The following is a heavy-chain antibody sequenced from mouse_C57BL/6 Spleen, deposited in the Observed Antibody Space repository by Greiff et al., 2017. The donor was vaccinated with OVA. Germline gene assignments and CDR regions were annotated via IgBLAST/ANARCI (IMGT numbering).Heavy chain of an antibody. CDR1: GYTFTSYW. CDR2: IDPNSGGT. CDR3: ARSRFITTVVAPAMDY. J-gene: IGHJ4*01. D-gene: IGHD1-1*01. Sequence: QVQLQQPGAELVKPGASVKLSCKASGYTFTSYWMHWVKQRPGRGLEWIGRIDPNSGGTKYNEKFKSKATLTVDKPSSTAYMQLSSLTSEDSAVYYCARSRFITTVVAPAMDYWGQGTSVTVSS. V-gene: IGHV1-72*01.